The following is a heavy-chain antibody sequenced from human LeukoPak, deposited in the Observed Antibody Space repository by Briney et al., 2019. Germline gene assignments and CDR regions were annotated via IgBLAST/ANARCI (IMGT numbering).Heavy chain of an antibody. CDR2: IYHSGST. V-gene: IGHV4-30-2*01. CDR3: ARAYGSGRRIVWDY. Sequence: SQTLSLTCAVSGGSISSGGYSWSWIRQPPGKGLEWIGYIYHSGSTYYNPSLKSRGTISVDRSKNQFSLKLSSVTAADTAVYYCARAYGSGRRIVWDYWGQGTLVTVSS. D-gene: IGHD3-10*01. CDR1: GGSISSGGYS. J-gene: IGHJ4*02.